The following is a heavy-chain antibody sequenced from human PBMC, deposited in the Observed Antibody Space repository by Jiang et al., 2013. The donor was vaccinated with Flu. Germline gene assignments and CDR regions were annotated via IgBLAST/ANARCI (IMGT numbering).Heavy chain of an antibody. CDR2: INAGNGNT. CDR1: GYTFTSYA. V-gene: IGHV1-3*01. CDR3: ARDPAWVEDYGDYEGVSWFDP. D-gene: IGHD4-17*01. Sequence: CGAEVKKPGASVKVSCKASGYTFTSYAMHWVRQAPGQRLEWMGWINAGNGNTKYSQKFQGRVTITRDTSASTAYMELSSLRSEDTAVYYCARDPAWVEDYGDYEGVSWFDPWGQGTLVTVSS. J-gene: IGHJ5*02.